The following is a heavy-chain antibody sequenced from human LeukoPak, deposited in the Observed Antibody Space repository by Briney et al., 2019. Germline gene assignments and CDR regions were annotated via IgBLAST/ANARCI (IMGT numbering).Heavy chain of an antibody. Sequence: PGGSLRLSCVVSGDTFSQSWMHWVRQVPGKGLVWVSRINTDGRNTIYADSVKGRFTIPRDNAKNTLYLQMNSLRAEDTAVYYCARDQSIAGPNTVDYWGKGTLVSVSS. CDR2: INTDGRNT. V-gene: IGHV3-74*01. CDR1: GDTFSQSW. CDR3: ARDQSIAGPNTVDY. D-gene: IGHD6-6*01. J-gene: IGHJ4*02.